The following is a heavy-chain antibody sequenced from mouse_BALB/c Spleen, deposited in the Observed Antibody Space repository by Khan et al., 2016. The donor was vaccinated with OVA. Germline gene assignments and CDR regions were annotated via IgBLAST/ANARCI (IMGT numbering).Heavy chain of an antibody. V-gene: IGHV9-3-1*01. CDR3: ARKGHWWFDV. Sequence: QIQLVQSGPELKKPGETVKISCKASGYSFTNYGMNWVKQAPGKGLKWMGWINTYTGEPTYTDDFKGRFAFSLETSASTAYLQINNLKNEDTGTYLYARKGHWWFDVWGAGTTVTVSS. CDR2: INTYTGEP. CDR1: GYSFTNYG. J-gene: IGHJ1*01.